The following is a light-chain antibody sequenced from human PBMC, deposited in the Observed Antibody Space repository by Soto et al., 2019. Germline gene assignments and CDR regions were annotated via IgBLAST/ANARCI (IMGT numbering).Light chain of an antibody. J-gene: IGLJ3*02. V-gene: IGLV2-14*01. CDR2: EVS. CDR1: SSDVGTYNY. CDR3: SSYTISSTWV. Sequence: QSVLTQPASVSGSPGQSITISCTGTSSDVGTYNYVSWYQQHPGKAPKLMIYEVSNRPSGVSNRFSGSKSGNTASLTISGLLAEDEADYYCSSYTISSTWVFGGGTKLTVL.